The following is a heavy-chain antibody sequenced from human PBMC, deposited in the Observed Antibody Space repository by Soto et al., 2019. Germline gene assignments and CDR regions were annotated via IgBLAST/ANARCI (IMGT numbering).Heavy chain of an antibody. Sequence: GGSLGLSSAGAGFTFRNSGMIWSREAAGGALKWVSGISDSGGVIFYADSVRGRFTISRDNSKNTLFLRMNSLRGDDTALYYCAKSGHFDMLTGQGGFDPWGQGTQVTVSS. CDR3: AKSGHFDMLTGQGGFDP. CDR2: ISDSGGVI. V-gene: IGHV3-23*01. D-gene: IGHD3-9*01. CDR1: GFTFRNSG. J-gene: IGHJ5*02.